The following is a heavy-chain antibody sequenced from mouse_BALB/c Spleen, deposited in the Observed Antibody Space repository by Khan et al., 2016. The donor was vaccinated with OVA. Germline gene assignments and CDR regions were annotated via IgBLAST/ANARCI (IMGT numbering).Heavy chain of an antibody. J-gene: IGHJ1*01. Sequence: EVELVESGGDLVKPGGSLKLSCAASGFTFSSYAMSWVRQTPEQRLEWVASINRAYIYYSDSMKGRFTISRDTVRNILYLQMSSLRSEDTAMYYCVSGHWYGSSYDYWYFDVWGAGTTVTVSS. V-gene: IGHV5-6-5*01. CDR1: GFTFSSYA. CDR2: INRAYI. D-gene: IGHD1-1*01. CDR3: VSGHWYGSSYDYWYFDV.